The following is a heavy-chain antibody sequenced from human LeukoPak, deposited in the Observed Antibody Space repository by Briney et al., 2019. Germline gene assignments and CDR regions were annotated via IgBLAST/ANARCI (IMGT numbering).Heavy chain of an antibody. V-gene: IGHV3-23*01. D-gene: IGHD5-24*01. J-gene: IGHJ5*02. CDR1: GFTFSSYA. Sequence: GGSLRLSCAASGFTFSSYAMSWVRQAPGKGLEWVSAISDDGSDTKYAESVKGRFTISRDNSRNTLYLQMSSLRADDTALYYCARDQGEDGLDPWGQGTLVTVSS. CDR2: ISDDGSDT. CDR3: ARDQGEDGLDP.